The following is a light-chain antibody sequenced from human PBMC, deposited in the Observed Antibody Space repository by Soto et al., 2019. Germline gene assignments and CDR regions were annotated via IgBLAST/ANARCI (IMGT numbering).Light chain of an antibody. V-gene: IGKV3-15*01. CDR3: QQYNNWPPGIT. CDR2: GAS. Sequence: EIVMTQSPATLSVSPGERATLSCRASQSVSSNLAWYQQKPGQAPRLLIYGASTRATGIPARFSGSGSGTEFTLTISSLQSEDFAVYYCQQYNNWPPGITFGQGKRLESK. J-gene: IGKJ5*01. CDR1: QSVSSN.